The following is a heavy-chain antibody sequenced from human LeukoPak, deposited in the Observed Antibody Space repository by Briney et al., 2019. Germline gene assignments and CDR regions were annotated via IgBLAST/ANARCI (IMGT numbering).Heavy chain of an antibody. D-gene: IGHD3-16*02. Sequence: ASVKVSCKASGYTFTSYGISWVQQAPGQGLEWMGWISAYNGNTNYAQKLQGRVTMTTDTSTSTAYMELRSLRSDDTAVYYCARDVITFGGVIVLFDYWGQGTLVTVSS. V-gene: IGHV1-18*01. CDR1: GYTFTSYG. CDR2: ISAYNGNT. J-gene: IGHJ4*02. CDR3: ARDVITFGGVIVLFDY.